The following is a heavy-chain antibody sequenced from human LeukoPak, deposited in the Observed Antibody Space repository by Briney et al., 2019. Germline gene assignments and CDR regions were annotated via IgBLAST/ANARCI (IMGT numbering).Heavy chain of an antibody. D-gene: IGHD3-22*01. J-gene: IGHJ1*01. V-gene: IGHV4-34*01. CDR3: AYSSGYQQH. Sequence: SETLSLTCAVYGGSFSGYYWSSFRQPPGKGLEWIGEINHSGSTNYNPSLKSRVTISVDTSKNQFSLKLSSVTAADTAVYYCAYSSGYQQHWGQGTLVTASS. CDR2: INHSGST. CDR1: GGSFSGYY.